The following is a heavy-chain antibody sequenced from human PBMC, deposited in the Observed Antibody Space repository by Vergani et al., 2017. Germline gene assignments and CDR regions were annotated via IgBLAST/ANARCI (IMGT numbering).Heavy chain of an antibody. CDR2: IYYSGST. CDR1: GGSISSSSYY. CDR3: ARGLDYYGSGSYLGAFDI. V-gene: IGHV4-61*05. Sequence: QLQLQESGPGLVKPSETLSLTCTVSGGSISSSSYYWGWIRQPPGKGLEWIGYIYYSGSTNYNPSLKSRVTISVDTSKNQFSLKLSSVTAADTAVYYCARGLDYYGSGSYLGAFDIWGQGTMVTVSS. J-gene: IGHJ3*02. D-gene: IGHD3-10*01.